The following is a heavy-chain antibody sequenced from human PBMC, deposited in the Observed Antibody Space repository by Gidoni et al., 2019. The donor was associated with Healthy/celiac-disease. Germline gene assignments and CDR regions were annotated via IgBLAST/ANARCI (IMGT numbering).Heavy chain of an antibody. J-gene: IGHJ6*03. CDR3: ARAGYSSSWEKYYYYYYLDV. CDR2: IYHSGST. D-gene: IGHD6-13*01. V-gene: IGHV4-30-2*01. Sequence: LEWIGYIYHSGSTYDNPSLKSRVTISVDRSKNQFSLKLSSVTAADTAVYYCARAGYSSSWEKYYYYYYLDVWGKGTTVTVSS.